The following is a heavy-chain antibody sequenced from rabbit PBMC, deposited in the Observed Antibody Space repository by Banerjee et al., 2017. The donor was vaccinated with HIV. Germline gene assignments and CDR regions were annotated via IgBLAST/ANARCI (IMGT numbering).Heavy chain of an antibody. Sequence: QEQLKESGGGLVQPGGSLTLSCTASAFDFSSYAMSWVRQAPGKGLEWIGTIVIGDGSTYYASWVNGRFTISSHNAQNTLYLQLNSLTAADTATYFCVRDRIVVAGVQDYYFNLWGQGTLVTVS. CDR3: VRDRIVVAGVQDYYFNL. J-gene: IGHJ4*01. V-gene: IGHV1S47*01. CDR1: AFDFSSYA. D-gene: IGHD4-1*01. CDR2: IVIGDGST.